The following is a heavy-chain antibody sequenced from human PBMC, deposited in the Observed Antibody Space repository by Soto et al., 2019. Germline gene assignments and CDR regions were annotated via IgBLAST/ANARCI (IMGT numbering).Heavy chain of an antibody. Sequence: QLQLQESGPGLVKPSETLSLTCTVSGGPISRSNYYWGWIRQPPGSGLEWIGSVYYSGGTYYNPSLKSRVTISVDTSKNQISLKLSSVTAADTAVYYCASGVAGYFDYWGQGTLVTVSS. V-gene: IGHV4-39*01. CDR3: ASGVAGYFDY. D-gene: IGHD6-19*01. CDR2: VYYSGGT. J-gene: IGHJ4*02. CDR1: GGPISRSNYY.